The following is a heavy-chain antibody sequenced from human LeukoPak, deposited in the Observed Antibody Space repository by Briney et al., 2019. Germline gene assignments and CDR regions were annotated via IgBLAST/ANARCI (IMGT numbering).Heavy chain of an antibody. D-gene: IGHD2-21*02. CDR2: IYPGDSGT. CDR3: ARCGGDCQKYDAFDI. CDR1: GYSFTSYW. Sequence: GESLKISCKGSGYSFTSYWIGWVRQMPGKGLEWMGIIYPGDSGTRYSPSFQGQVTISADKSISTAYLQWSSLKASDTAMYYCARCGGDCQKYDAFDIWGQGTMVTVSS. J-gene: IGHJ3*02. V-gene: IGHV5-51*01.